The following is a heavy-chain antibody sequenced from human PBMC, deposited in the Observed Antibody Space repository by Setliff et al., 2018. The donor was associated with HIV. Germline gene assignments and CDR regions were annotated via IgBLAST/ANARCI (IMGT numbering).Heavy chain of an antibody. CDR3: ARGPAGRLVFLSY. V-gene: IGHV3-7*03. Sequence: GGSLRLSCAASGFTLSNFWMTWVRQAPGKGLEWVASIKQDGSDKFYADSVKGRFTISRDNSKNTLFLQMNSLRSEDTAVYYCARGPAGRLVFLSYWGQGTLVTVSS. CDR2: IKQDGSDK. D-gene: IGHD6-6*01. CDR1: GFTLSNFW. J-gene: IGHJ4*02.